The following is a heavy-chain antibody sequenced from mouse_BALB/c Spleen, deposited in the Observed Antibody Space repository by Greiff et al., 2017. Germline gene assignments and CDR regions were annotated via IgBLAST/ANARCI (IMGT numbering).Heavy chain of an antibody. J-gene: IGHJ3*01. Sequence: VQLQQSGAELMKPGASVKISCKATGYTFSSYWIEWVKQRPGHGLEWIGEILPGSGSTNYNEKFKGKATFTADTSSNTAYMQLSSLTSEDSAVYYCAREESTATAWFAYWGQGTLVTVSA. CDR2: ILPGSGST. D-gene: IGHD1-2*01. CDR3: AREESTATAWFAY. V-gene: IGHV1-9*01. CDR1: GYTFSSYW.